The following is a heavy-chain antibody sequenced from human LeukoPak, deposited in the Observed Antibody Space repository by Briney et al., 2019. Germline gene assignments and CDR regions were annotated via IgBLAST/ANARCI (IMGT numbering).Heavy chain of an antibody. V-gene: IGHV4-59*08. CDR2: IYYSGST. D-gene: IGHD3-10*01. CDR3: ARLGSGKWWFDP. Sequence: SETLSPTCTVSGGSIISYYWSWIRQPPGKGLEWIGYIYYSGSTNYNPSLKSRVTISVDTSKNQFSLKLSSVTAADTAVYYCARLGSGKWWFDPWGQGTLVTVSS. CDR1: GGSIISYY. J-gene: IGHJ5*02.